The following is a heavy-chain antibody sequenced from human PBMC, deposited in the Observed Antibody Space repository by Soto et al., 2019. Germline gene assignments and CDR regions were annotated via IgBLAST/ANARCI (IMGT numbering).Heavy chain of an antibody. J-gene: IGHJ6*03. CDR1: GGSFSGYY. CDR3: ARKTGEGDYEKKTYRYYYMDV. Sequence: TLSLTCAVYGGSFSGYYWSWIRQPPGKGLEWIGEINHSGSTNYNPSLKSRVTISVDTSKNQFSLKLSSVTAADTAVYYCARKTGEGDYEKKTYRYYYMDVWGKGTTVTVSS. CDR2: INHSGST. D-gene: IGHD4-17*01. V-gene: IGHV4-34*01.